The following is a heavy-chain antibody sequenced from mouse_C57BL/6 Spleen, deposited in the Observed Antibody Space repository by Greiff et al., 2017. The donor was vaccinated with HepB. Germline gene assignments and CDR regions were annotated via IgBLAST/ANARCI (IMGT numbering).Heavy chain of an antibody. CDR1: GYTFTNYW. D-gene: IGHD2-5*01. CDR2: IYPGGGYT. J-gene: IGHJ2*01. V-gene: IGHV1-63*01. CDR3: ARCPYYSNYLYYFDY. Sequence: VQLQQSGAELVRPGTSVKMSCKASGYTFTNYWIGWAKQRPGHGLEWIGDIYPGGGYTNYNEKFKGKATLTADKSSSTAYMQFSSLTSEDSAIYYCARCPYYSNYLYYFDYWGQGTTLTVSS.